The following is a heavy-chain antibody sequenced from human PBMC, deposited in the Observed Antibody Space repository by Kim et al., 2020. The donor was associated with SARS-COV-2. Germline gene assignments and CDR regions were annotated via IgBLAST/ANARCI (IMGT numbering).Heavy chain of an antibody. D-gene: IGHD3-10*01. V-gene: IGHV1-46*01. Sequence: TGTSQQLQGRVTMTRDRSTSTVYMELSSLRSEDTAVYYCARGKVRGVIDYWGQGTLVTVSS. CDR2: T. J-gene: IGHJ4*02. CDR3: ARGKVRGVIDY.